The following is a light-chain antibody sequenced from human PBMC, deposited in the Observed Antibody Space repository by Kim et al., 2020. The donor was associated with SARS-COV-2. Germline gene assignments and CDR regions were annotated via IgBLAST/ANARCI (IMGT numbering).Light chain of an antibody. CDR3: QSYDTGLSGII. CDR1: NSNIGAGYE. Sequence: QPVLTQPPSMSGAPGQSVTISCTGTNSNIGAGYEVHWYQQLPGTAPKLLIYNDYRRPSGVPDRFSGSRSATSASLAITGLQAEDEADYYCQSYDTGLSGIIFGGGTQLTVL. CDR2: NDY. J-gene: IGLJ2*01. V-gene: IGLV1-40*01.